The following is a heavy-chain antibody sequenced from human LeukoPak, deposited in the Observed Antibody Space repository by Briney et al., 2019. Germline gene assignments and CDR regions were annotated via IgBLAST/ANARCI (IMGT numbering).Heavy chain of an antibody. CDR1: GGSISSYY. V-gene: IGHV4-4*07. Sequence: SETLSLTCTVSGGSISSYYWSWIRQPAGKGLEWIGRIYTSGSTNYNPSLKSRVTMSVDTSKNQFSLKLSSVTAADTAVYYCARFGIGPPIAALPYDYWGQGTLVTVSS. CDR2: IYTSGST. D-gene: IGHD6-6*01. CDR3: ARFGIGPPIAALPYDY. J-gene: IGHJ4*02.